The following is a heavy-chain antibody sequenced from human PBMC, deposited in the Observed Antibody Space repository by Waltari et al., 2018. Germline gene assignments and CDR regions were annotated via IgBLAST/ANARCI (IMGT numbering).Heavy chain of an antibody. CDR3: ARPKTILTGDPYYFDY. D-gene: IGHD7-27*01. J-gene: IGHJ4*02. CDR2: IIPIFGTA. V-gene: IGHV1-69*13. Sequence: QVQLVQSGAEVKKPGSSEKVSCKASGGTFSSYAISWVRQAPGQGLEWMGGIIPIFGTANYAQKFQGRVTITADESTSTAYMELSSLRSEDTAVYYCARPKTILTGDPYYFDYWGQGTLVTVSS. CDR1: GGTFSSYA.